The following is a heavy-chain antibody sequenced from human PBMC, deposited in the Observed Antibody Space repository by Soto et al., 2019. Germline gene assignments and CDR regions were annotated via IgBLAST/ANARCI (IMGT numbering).Heavy chain of an antibody. Sequence: EVQLVESGGGLVKPGGSLRLSCAASGFTFSNAWWNWVRRPPGKGREWVGGIKSKTDGGTTDYAAPVKGRFTISRDDSKNTLYLQMNSLKTEDTAVYYCTTNHDYRIYYYYYGMDVWGQGTTVTVSS. V-gene: IGHV3-15*07. J-gene: IGHJ6*02. CDR1: GFTFSNAW. CDR2: IKSKTDGGTT. CDR3: TTNHDYRIYYYYYGMDV. D-gene: IGHD4-4*01.